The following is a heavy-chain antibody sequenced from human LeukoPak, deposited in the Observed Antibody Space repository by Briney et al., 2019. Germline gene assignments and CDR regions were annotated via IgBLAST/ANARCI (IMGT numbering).Heavy chain of an antibody. CDR2: ISRSGST. Sequence: SETLSLTCAVDAGSSSTDYWSWIRQPPGKGLEWIGEISRSGSTNYNPSLKSRVTISVDTSKNQFSLNLRSVTAADTAVYYCAKSGRDQLVRTNNWFDPWGQGTLVTVSS. J-gene: IGHJ5*02. D-gene: IGHD6-6*01. V-gene: IGHV4-34*01. CDR3: AKSGRDQLVRTNNWFDP. CDR1: AGSSSTDY.